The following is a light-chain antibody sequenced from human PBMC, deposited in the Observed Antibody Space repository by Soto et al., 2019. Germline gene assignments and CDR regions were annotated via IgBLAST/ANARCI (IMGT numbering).Light chain of an antibody. CDR2: EVS. Sequence: QSALTQPASVSGSPGQSITISCTGTSSDVGSYNLVSWYQQHPGKAPKLMIYEVSKQPSGVSNRFSGSKSGNTASLTISGLQAEDEADYYCCSYAGSSTYVFGIGTKVTVL. V-gene: IGLV2-23*02. J-gene: IGLJ1*01. CDR3: CSYAGSSTYV. CDR1: SSDVGSYNL.